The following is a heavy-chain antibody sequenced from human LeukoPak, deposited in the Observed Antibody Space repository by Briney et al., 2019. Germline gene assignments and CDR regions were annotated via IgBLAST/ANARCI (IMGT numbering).Heavy chain of an antibody. D-gene: IGHD3-10*01. CDR1: GYTFTGYY. CDR2: INPNSGGT. Sequence: ASVKVSCKASGYTFTGYYMHWVRQAPGQGLEWMGRINPNSGGTNYAQKFRGRVTMTRDTSISTAYMELSRLRSDDTAVYYCARDRAMVRGVYYYFDYWGQGTLVTVSS. J-gene: IGHJ4*02. V-gene: IGHV1-2*02. CDR3: ARDRAMVRGVYYYFDY.